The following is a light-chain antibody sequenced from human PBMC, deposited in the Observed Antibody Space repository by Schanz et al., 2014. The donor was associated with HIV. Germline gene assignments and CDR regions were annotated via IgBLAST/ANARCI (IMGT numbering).Light chain of an antibody. CDR2: EVN. J-gene: IGLJ3*02. CDR3: SSYAGSDNWV. Sequence: QSALTQPPSASGSPGQSVTISCTGTSSDVGDYNYVSWYQQHPGKAPKLMIYEVNKRPSGVPDRFSGSKSGYTASLTVSGLQAEDEADYFCSSYAGSDNWVFGGGTKLTVL. CDR1: SSDVGDYNY. V-gene: IGLV2-8*01.